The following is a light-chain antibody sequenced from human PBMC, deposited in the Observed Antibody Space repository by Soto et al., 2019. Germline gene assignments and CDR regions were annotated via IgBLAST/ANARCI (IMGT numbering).Light chain of an antibody. Sequence: DIQMTQSPSTLSASVGDRVTITCRASQSISSWLAWYQQKPGKAPKLLIYKASSLESGVPSRFSGSGSGTEFTLPISSLQPDDLATYYCQQYNSYPSFGGGTKVEIK. CDR1: QSISSW. V-gene: IGKV1-5*03. CDR2: KAS. J-gene: IGKJ4*01. CDR3: QQYNSYPS.